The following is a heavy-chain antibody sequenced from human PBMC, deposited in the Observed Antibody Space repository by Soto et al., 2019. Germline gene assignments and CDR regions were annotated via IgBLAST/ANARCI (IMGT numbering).Heavy chain of an antibody. CDR3: AKDAKMRLKVWFPAGYGLDV. V-gene: IGHV3-23*01. J-gene: IGHJ6*02. Sequence: RXSCAASGFHCRRDAMNWVLQAPGVGLQWVSGISVSGDNTAYADSVRGRFTIYRDNSKNTLYLQMDSLRAEDTARYYCAKDAKMRLKVWFPAGYGLDVWGQGTTVTVSS. CDR2: ISVSGDNT. CDR1: GFHCRRDA. D-gene: IGHD3-10*01.